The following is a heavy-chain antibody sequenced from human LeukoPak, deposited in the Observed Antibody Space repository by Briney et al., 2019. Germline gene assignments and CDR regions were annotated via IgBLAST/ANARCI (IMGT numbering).Heavy chain of an antibody. Sequence: SETLSLTCAVSGGSISSSNWWSWVRQPPGKGLEWIWEVYHSGSTNYNPSLKSRVTISVDKSKNQFSLKLSSVTAADTAVYYCARSYDYVWGTSAEYFQHWGQGTLVTVSS. J-gene: IGHJ1*01. CDR3: ARSYDYVWGTSAEYFQH. CDR1: GGSISSSNW. D-gene: IGHD3-16*01. CDR2: VYHSGST. V-gene: IGHV4-4*02.